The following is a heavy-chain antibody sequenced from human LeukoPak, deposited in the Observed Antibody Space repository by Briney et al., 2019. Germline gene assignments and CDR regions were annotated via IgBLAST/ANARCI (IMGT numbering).Heavy chain of an antibody. D-gene: IGHD5-24*01. CDR2: IIPPLGTP. Sequence: SVKVSCKASGGTFSTYAISWVRQAPGQGLEWVGGIIPPLGTPNYAQKFQGRVTITADKSTSTAYMELSSLRSEDTAVYYCARVRRDGYDELDYWGQGTLVAVSS. J-gene: IGHJ4*02. V-gene: IGHV1-69*10. CDR3: ARVRRDGYDELDY. CDR1: GGTFSTYA.